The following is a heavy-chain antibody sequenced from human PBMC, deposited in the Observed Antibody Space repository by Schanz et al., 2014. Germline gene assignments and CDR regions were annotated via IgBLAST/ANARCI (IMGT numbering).Heavy chain of an antibody. CDR1: GFTFSDHY. Sequence: EVQLVESGGGMVQPGGSLRLSCAASGFTFSDHYMDWVRQAPGKGLEWVGRITNKPNNYNTEYAASVKGRFTISRDDSGISRYLQRSRLKTVDTAVYYCVRLDVHDYWGQGTLVTVSA. J-gene: IGHJ4*02. D-gene: IGHD3-16*01. CDR3: VRLDVHDY. CDR2: ITNKPNNYNT. V-gene: IGHV3-72*01.